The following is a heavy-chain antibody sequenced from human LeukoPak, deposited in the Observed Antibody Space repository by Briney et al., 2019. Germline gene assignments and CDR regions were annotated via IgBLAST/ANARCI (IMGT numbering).Heavy chain of an antibody. Sequence: PGGSLRLSCAASGFSFSTYAMNWVRQAPGKGLEWIAYIGGSGDTIYYADSVKGRSTISRDNARNSLFLQMNSLREDDTAVYFCARRLALWGRGALVTVSS. J-gene: IGHJ5*02. CDR1: GFSFSTYA. CDR3: ARRLAL. CDR2: IGGSGDTI. V-gene: IGHV3-48*02.